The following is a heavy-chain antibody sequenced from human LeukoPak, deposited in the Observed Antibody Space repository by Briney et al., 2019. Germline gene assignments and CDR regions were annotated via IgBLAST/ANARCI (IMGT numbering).Heavy chain of an antibody. CDR2: IYYSGST. V-gene: IGHV4-39*07. CDR1: GGSISSSSYY. J-gene: IGHJ4*02. CDR3: ARGGGDILTGYRAAPSDY. Sequence: SETQSLTCTVSGGSISSSSYYRGWIRQPPGKGLEWIGSIYYSGSTYYNPSLKSRVTISVDTSKNQFSLKLSSVTAADTAVYYCARGGGDILTGYRAAPSDYWGQGTLVTVSS. D-gene: IGHD3-9*01.